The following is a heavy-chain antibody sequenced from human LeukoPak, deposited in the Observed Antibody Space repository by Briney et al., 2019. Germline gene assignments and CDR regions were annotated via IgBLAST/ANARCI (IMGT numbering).Heavy chain of an antibody. CDR1: GGSISSGDYY. CDR3: ARGAYYYENDAFDI. J-gene: IGHJ3*02. D-gene: IGHD3-22*01. Sequence: PSETLSLTCTVSGGSISSGDYYWSWIRQPPGKGLEWIGYIYYSGSTYYNPSLKSRVTISVDTSKNQFSLKLSSVTAVDTAVYYCARGAYYYENDAFDIWGQGTMVTVSS. V-gene: IGHV4-30-4*01. CDR2: IYYSGST.